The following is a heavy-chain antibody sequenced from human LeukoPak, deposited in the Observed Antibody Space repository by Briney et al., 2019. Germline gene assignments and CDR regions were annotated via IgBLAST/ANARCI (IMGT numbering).Heavy chain of an antibody. D-gene: IGHD1-14*01. J-gene: IGHJ4*02. CDR2: IREDGSEK. CDR1: GFTFSRHW. CDR3: ARARIDH. Sequence: GGSLRLSCAASGFTFSRHWMTWVRQAPGKGLEWVANIREDGSEKYYVDSVKGRFTISRDNAKNSLYLQMSSLRVEDTAVYYCARARIDHWGQGTLVTVSS. V-gene: IGHV3-7*04.